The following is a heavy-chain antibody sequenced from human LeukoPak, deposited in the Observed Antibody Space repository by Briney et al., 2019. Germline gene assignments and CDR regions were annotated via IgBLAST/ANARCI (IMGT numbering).Heavy chain of an antibody. Sequence: SETLSLTCTVSGGSISSDYWSWIRQSAGKGLEWIGHFFTIGNTSYNPSLKSRVTMSVDTSKNQFSLKLSSVTAADTAAYYCARGGRIAARQVGYYYYYYMDVWGKGTTVTVSS. D-gene: IGHD6-6*01. V-gene: IGHV4-4*07. CDR1: GGSISSDY. J-gene: IGHJ6*03. CDR3: ARGGRIAARQVGYYYYYYMDV. CDR2: FFTIGNT.